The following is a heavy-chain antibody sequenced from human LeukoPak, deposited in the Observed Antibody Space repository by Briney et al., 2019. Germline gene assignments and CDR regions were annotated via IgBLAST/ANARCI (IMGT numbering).Heavy chain of an antibody. J-gene: IGHJ4*02. CDR3: ARYTYGGYWLDY. V-gene: IGHV4-59*01. CDR1: GGSISSYY. Sequence: PSETLSLTCTVSGGSISSYYWGWIRQPPGKGLEWIAYIYYSGSTNYNPSLKSRVTISVDTSKNQFSLKLNSVTAADTAVYYCARYTYGGYWLDYWGQGTLVTVSS. CDR2: IYYSGST. D-gene: IGHD1-26*01.